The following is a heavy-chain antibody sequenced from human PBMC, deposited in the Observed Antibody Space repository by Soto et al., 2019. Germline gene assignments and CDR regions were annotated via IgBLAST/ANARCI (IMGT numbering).Heavy chain of an antibody. CDR1: GYTFTAYA. Sequence: QVQLVQSGAEVKKPGASVKVSCKASGYTFTAYAISWVRQAPGQGLEWMGWISGYNGNTQYAQKLQGRVTMITDTFTSTAYMELRSLRSDDTAVYYCARDGKMVRGILWAFDIWGQGTMVTVSS. J-gene: IGHJ3*02. D-gene: IGHD3-10*01. CDR3: ARDGKMVRGILWAFDI. V-gene: IGHV1-18*01. CDR2: ISGYNGNT.